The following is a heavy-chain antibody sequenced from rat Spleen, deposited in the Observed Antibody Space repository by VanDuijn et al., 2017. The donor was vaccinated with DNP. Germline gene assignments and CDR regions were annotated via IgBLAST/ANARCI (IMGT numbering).Heavy chain of an antibody. CDR3: ARWPGYNPPYAMDA. V-gene: IGHV3-3*01. J-gene: IGHJ4*01. CDR2: VNSAGSP. D-gene: IGHD1-4*01. Sequence: EVQLQESGPGLVKPSQSLSLTCSVTGYSITSSYRWNWIRKFPGNKLEWMGSVNSAGSPNYNPSLKSRISITRDTSKNQFFLQVNSVTTEDTATYYCARWPGYNPPYAMDAWGQGTSVTVSS. CDR1: GYSITSSYR.